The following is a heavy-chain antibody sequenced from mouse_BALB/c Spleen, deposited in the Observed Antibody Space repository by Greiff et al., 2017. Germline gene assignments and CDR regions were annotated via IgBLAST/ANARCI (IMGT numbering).Heavy chain of an antibody. J-gene: IGHJ3*01. D-gene: IGHD2-4*01. CDR2: INPYNGDT. CDR1: GYSFTGYF. V-gene: IGHV1-20*02. Sequence: VQLQQSGPELVKPGASVKISCKASGYSFTGYFMNWVMQSHGKSLEWIGRINPYNGDTFYNQKFKGKATLTVDKSSSTAHMELRSLASEDSAVYYCARVDYDEGYAMDYWGQGTLVTVSA. CDR3: ARVDYDEGYAMDY.